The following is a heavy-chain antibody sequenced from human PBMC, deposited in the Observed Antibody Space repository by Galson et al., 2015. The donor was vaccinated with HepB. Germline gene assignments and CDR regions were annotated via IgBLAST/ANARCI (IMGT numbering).Heavy chain of an antibody. Sequence: SLRLSCAASGFTSSYFWMGWVRQAPGKGLEWVAKIKNDGSEEYYVDSVKGRVAISRDNAKNSLYLQMNSLRVEDTAVYFCARVRGFGLAIKGYFDYWGQGALVTVSS. D-gene: IGHD3-16*01. J-gene: IGHJ4*02. CDR1: GFTSSYFW. CDR2: IKNDGSEE. CDR3: ARVRGFGLAIKGYFDY. V-gene: IGHV3-7*04.